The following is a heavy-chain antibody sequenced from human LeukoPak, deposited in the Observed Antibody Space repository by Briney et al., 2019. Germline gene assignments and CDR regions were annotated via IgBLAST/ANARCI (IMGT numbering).Heavy chain of an antibody. CDR3: ARGGSYYDSSGYLNLDY. V-gene: IGHV3-48*04. D-gene: IGHD3-22*01. CDR1: GFSLSRNG. CDR2: ISSSGSTI. J-gene: IGHJ4*02. Sequence: GGSLRLSCATSGFSLSRNGMHWVRQAPGKGLEWVSYISSSGSTIYYADSVKGRFTISRDNAKNSLYLQMNSLRAEDTAVYYCARGGSYYDSSGYLNLDYWGQGTLVTVSS.